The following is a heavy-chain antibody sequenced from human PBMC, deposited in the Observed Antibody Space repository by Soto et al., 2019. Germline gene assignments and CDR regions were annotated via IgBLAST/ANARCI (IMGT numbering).Heavy chain of an antibody. CDR2: IDPSDSYT. Sequence: EFLKISFKGSGYSFTSYWISWVRQIPGKGLEWMGRIDPSDSYTNYSPSFQGHVTISADKSISTAYLQWSSLKASDTAMYYCARHSNDFWSGYDYGMGVWGQGTTVTVSS. V-gene: IGHV5-10-1*01. CDR1: GYSFTSYW. CDR3: ARHSNDFWSGYDYGMGV. D-gene: IGHD3-3*01. J-gene: IGHJ6*02.